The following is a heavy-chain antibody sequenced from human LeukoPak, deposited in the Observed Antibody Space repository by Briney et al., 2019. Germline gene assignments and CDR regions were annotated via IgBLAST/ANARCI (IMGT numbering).Heavy chain of an antibody. D-gene: IGHD2-15*01. CDR3: ARGGVVGAFDI. CDR2: IGTAGDT. CDR1: GFTFSSYD. J-gene: IGHJ3*02. Sequence: PGGSLRLSCAASGFTFSSYDMHWVRHATGKGLEWVSAIGTAGDTYYPGSVKGRFTISRENAKNSLYLQMNSLRAGDTAGYYCARGGVVGAFDIWGQGTMVTVSS. V-gene: IGHV3-13*01.